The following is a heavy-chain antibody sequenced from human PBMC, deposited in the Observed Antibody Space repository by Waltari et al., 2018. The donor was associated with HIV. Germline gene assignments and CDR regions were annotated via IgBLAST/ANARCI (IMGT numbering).Heavy chain of an antibody. CDR2: INPNMGGP. J-gene: IGHJ5*02. CDR1: GYTFSDYY. Sequence: QVQLVQSGAEVKKPGASVKVSCKASGYTFSDYYMHWVRQAPGQGLEWMGWINPNMGGPRYAEKFQGRVTMTRDTSISTAYMELRRLRFDDTAVYYCARVFRGTVNYFDSRLGHWGQGTLVTVSS. V-gene: IGHV1-2*02. D-gene: IGHD3-22*01. CDR3: ARVFRGTVNYFDSRLGH.